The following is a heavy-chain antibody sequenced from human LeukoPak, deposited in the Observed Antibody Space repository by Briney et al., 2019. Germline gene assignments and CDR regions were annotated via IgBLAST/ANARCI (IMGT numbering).Heavy chain of an antibody. Sequence: ASVKLSCKASGYTLTGYYMHWVRQAPGQGLEWLGWINPNSGGPKSAQKFQGRVTMTRDTSISSAYMELSRLTSDDTAVYYCASGGDIGTRPYDYWGEGSLVTVSS. D-gene: IGHD6-6*01. J-gene: IGHJ4*02. CDR2: INPNSGGP. CDR3: ASGGDIGTRPYDY. V-gene: IGHV1-2*02. CDR1: GYTLTGYY.